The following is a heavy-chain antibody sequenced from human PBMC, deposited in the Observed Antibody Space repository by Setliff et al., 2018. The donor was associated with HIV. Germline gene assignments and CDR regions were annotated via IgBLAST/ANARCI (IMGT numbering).Heavy chain of an antibody. CDR2: FYYGGTT. Sequence: KPSETLSLTCTVSGTSINNYYWNWIRQAPGKGLEWIGYFYYGGTTDYNPSLKSRVTISVDMSKRQFSLQLTSVTAADTAVYYCARQIEGFDNWGRGTLVTVSS. V-gene: IGHV4-59*08. CDR1: GTSINNYY. J-gene: IGHJ4*02. CDR3: ARQIEGFDN. D-gene: IGHD2-21*01.